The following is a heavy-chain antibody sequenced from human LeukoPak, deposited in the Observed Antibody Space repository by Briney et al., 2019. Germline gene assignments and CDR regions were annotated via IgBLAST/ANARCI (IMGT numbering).Heavy chain of an antibody. V-gene: IGHV1-69*04. D-gene: IGHD3-3*01. CDR1: GGTFSSYA. CDR3: ARDQYYDFWSGYYRYYYFDY. CDR2: IIPILGIA. J-gene: IGHJ4*02. Sequence: SVKVSCKASGGTFSSYAISWMRQAPGQGLEWMGRIIPILGIANYAQKFQGRVTITADKSTSTAYMELRSLRSDDTAVYYCARDQYYDFWSGYYRYYYFDYWGQGTLVTVSS.